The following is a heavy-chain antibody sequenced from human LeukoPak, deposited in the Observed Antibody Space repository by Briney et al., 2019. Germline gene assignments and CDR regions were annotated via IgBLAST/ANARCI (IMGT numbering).Heavy chain of an antibody. J-gene: IGHJ4*02. V-gene: IGHV3-30-3*01. CDR1: GFTFSSYA. CDR3: ARDSWRGYYDSSGYSRAPFDY. CDR2: ISYDGSNK. D-gene: IGHD3-22*01. Sequence: PGGSLRLSCAASGFTFSSYAMHWVRQAPGKGLEWVAVISYDGSNKYYADSVKGRFTISRDNSKNTLYLQMNSLRAEDTAVYYCARDSWRGYYDSSGYSRAPFDYWGQGTLVTVSS.